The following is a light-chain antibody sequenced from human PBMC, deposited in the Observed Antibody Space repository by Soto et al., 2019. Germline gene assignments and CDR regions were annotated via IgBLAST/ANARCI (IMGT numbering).Light chain of an antibody. CDR3: QQYDQWPPKLT. V-gene: IGKV3-15*01. J-gene: IGKJ1*01. CDR2: GGS. Sequence: EIVMTQSPGTLSVSPGERATLSCRASQSVRSNLAWYQQKPGQAPRLLIFGGSIRAPGIPDRFSGSGSGTEFTLTISSLQSEDVAVYYCQQYDQWPPKLTFGQGPKVQIK. CDR1: QSVRSN.